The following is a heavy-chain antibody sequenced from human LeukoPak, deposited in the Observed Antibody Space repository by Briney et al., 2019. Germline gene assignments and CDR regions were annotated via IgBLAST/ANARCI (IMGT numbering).Heavy chain of an antibody. CDR1: GGSFSDYY. J-gene: IGHJ4*02. Sequence: SETLSLTCAVYGGSFSDYYWSWIRQPPGKGLEWIGEINHSGSTNYNPSLKSRVTISVDTSKNQFSLKLSSVTAADTAVYYCASRRGYSYGQDWGQGTLVTVSS. D-gene: IGHD5-18*01. CDR2: INHSGST. V-gene: IGHV4-34*01. CDR3: ASRRGYSYGQD.